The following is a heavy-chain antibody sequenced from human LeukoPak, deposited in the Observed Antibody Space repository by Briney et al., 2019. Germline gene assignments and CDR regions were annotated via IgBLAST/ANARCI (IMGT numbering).Heavy chain of an antibody. CDR3: AKLGRGRDGEQGYFDY. CDR2: ISSSGSTI. V-gene: IGHV3-11*01. D-gene: IGHD5-24*01. Sequence: GGSLRLSCAASGFTFSDYYMSWIRQAPGKGLEWVSYISSSGSTIYYADSVKGRFTISRDNSKNTLYLQMNSLRAEDTAVYYFAKLGRGRDGEQGYFDYWGQGTLVTVSS. CDR1: GFTFSDYY. J-gene: IGHJ4*02.